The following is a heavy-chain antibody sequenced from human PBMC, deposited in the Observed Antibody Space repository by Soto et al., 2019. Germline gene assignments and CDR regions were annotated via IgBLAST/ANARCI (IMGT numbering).Heavy chain of an antibody. Sequence: QVQLQQWGAGLLKPSETLSLTCAVYGGSFSGYYWSWIRQPTGKGLEWIGEINHSGSTNYNPSLKRRVNISVDTSKNQFSLKLSSVTAADTAVYYCARGNEYCSSTSCYFDRCGWYGGDAFDIWGQGTMVTVSS. CDR3: ARGNEYCSSTSCYFDRCGWYGGDAFDI. D-gene: IGHD2-2*01. J-gene: IGHJ3*02. CDR2: INHSGST. CDR1: GGSFSGYY. V-gene: IGHV4-34*01.